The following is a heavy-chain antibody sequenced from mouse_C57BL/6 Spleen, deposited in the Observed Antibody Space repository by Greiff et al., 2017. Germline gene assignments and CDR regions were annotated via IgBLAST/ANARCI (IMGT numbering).Heavy chain of an antibody. CDR3: GEFYYYGSSPAWFAC. Sequence: EVQLQQSGPELVMPGASVKISCKASGYTFTDYYMNWVKQSHGKSLEWIGDINPNNGGTSYNQKFKGKATLTVDMSSSTAYMERRSLTSEDSAVYYCGEFYYYGSSPAWFACWGQGTLVTVSA. CDR1: GYTFTDYY. V-gene: IGHV1-26*01. D-gene: IGHD1-1*01. CDR2: INPNNGGT. J-gene: IGHJ3*01.